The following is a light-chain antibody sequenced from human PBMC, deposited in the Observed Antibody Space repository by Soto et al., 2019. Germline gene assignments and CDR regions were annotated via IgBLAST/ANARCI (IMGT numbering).Light chain of an antibody. V-gene: IGKV2-28*01. CDR1: QSLLHSNGYNY. CDR2: LGS. Sequence: DIVMTQSPLSLPVTPGEPASISCRSSQSLLHSNGYNYLDWYLQKPGQSPQLLIYLGSNRASGVPDRFSGSGSGTDFTLKISRVEAEDVGVYYCLQALQTPLTLGPGPKVDIK. J-gene: IGKJ3*01. CDR3: LQALQTPLT.